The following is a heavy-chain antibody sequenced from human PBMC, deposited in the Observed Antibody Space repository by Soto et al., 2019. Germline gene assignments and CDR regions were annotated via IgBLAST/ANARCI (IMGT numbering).Heavy chain of an antibody. CDR3: PEAGGGGVDC. V-gene: IGHV4-31*01. J-gene: IGHJ4*02. D-gene: IGHD1-26*01. CDR1: GGSISSRTSY. Sequence: QVQLQESGPGLVKPSQTLSLTCTVSGGSISSRTSYWSWIRQHPGKGLEWIGDIYYGGDSFYNPSLQRKVPIEIDTSESRFSLKLTSEDAGATAVYLCPEAGGGGVDCWGQGTLVTVAS. CDR2: IYYGGDS.